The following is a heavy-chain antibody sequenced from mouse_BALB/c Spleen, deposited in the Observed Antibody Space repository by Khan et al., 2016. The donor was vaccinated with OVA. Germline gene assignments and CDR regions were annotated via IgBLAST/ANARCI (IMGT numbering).Heavy chain of an antibody. V-gene: IGHV1S81*02. CDR3: ARIKKIVAACFDY. CDR1: GYTFTSYW. J-gene: IGHJ2*01. D-gene: IGHD1-1*01. Sequence: QVQLQQSGAELVKAGASVKMSCKASGYTFTSYWMHWVKQRLGQGLEWFAETNPTNGRTYYNEKFKSKATLTVDKSSSPTYVLLSCPTFEDSAVYSCARIKKIVAACFDYWGQGTTLTVSS. CDR2: TNPTNGRT.